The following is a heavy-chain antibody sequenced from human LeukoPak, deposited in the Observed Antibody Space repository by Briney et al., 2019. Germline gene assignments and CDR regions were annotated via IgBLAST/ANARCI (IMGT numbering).Heavy chain of an antibody. J-gene: IGHJ4*02. CDR2: ISSSGGTI. D-gene: IGHD6-19*01. CDR1: GFTFSSYE. Sequence: GGSLRLSCAASGFTFSSYEMNWVRQAPGKGLEWVSYISSSGGTIYYADSVKGRFTFSRDNPKNSLYLQMNSLRAEDTGVYFCSKLAVASADSWGQGTLVTVSS. V-gene: IGHV3-48*03. CDR3: SKLAVASADS.